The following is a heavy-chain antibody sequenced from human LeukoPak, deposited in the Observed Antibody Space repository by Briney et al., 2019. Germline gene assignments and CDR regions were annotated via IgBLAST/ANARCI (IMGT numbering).Heavy chain of an antibody. Sequence: GGSLRLSCAASGFTFSNAWMGWVRQVPGKGLQWVGLIKSNTAGGTTGYAAPVKGRFTISRDDSKNTLYLQMNSLETEDTAVYYCTTSVYYFDFWGQGTLVTVSP. CDR3: TTSVYYFDF. D-gene: IGHD4-11*01. V-gene: IGHV3-15*01. CDR1: GFTFSNAW. J-gene: IGHJ4*02. CDR2: IKSNTAGGTT.